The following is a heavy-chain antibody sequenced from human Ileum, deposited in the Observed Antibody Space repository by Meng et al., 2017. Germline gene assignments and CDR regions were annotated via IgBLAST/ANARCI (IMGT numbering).Heavy chain of an antibody. CDR1: GGSRSSGDYY. V-gene: IGHV4-30-4*01. D-gene: IGHD2-8*01. Sequence: QVQLQESGTRLVKPSQTLSLTCSVAGGSRSSGDYYWSWGRRSPGKGPEWIGYIYSNGNTYSNPSLRGRLMISIDTSKNQFSLKLGSVTAADTAVYYCARAPKYCTNAVCSRPLDSWGQGTLVTVSS. CDR3: ARAPKYCTNAVCSRPLDS. J-gene: IGHJ4*02. CDR2: IYSNGNT.